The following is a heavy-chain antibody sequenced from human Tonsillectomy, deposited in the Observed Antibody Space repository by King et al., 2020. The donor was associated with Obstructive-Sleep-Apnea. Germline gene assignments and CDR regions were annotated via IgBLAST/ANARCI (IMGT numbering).Heavy chain of an antibody. D-gene: IGHD6-13*01. CDR3: AREYTTTWREEGLDY. CDR2: INPNGGT. J-gene: IGHJ4*02. V-gene: IGHV1-2*02. CDR1: GYTFTGYY. Sequence: QLVQSGAEVKKPGASVKVSCKASGYTFTGYYMHWVRQAPGQGLEWMGWINPNGGTHYAQKFQGRITMTRDTFISTAYMELSRLRSDDTAVYYCAREYTTTWREEGLDYWGQGTLVTVSS.